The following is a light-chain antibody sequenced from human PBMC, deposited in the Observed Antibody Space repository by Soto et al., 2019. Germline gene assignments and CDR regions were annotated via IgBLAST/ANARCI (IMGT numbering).Light chain of an antibody. CDR3: QQYKSFPT. CDR1: QSISSW. V-gene: IGKV1-5*03. Sequence: DLQMTQSPSTLSASVGDRVTITCRARQSISSWLACYQQKPWKAPKLLIYKASSLESGVPSRFSGRGSGTEFTLTISSLQPDDFATYYCQQYKSFPTFGQGTKVEIK. CDR2: KAS. J-gene: IGKJ1*01.